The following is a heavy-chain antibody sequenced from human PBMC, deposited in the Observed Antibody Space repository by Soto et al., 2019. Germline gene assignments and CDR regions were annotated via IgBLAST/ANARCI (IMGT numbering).Heavy chain of an antibody. CDR2: IWSDGTNK. CDR3: ARDSSSRLYYFDY. V-gene: IGHV3-33*01. D-gene: IGHD6-13*01. Sequence: ESGGGVVQPGRSLRLSCEASGFTFSSYGMHWVRQAPGKGLEWVAVIWSDGTNKYYADSVKGRFTISRDNSKNTLYLQMNSLRAEDTAVYYCARDSSSRLYYFDYWGQGTLVTVSS. CDR1: GFTFSSYG. J-gene: IGHJ4*02.